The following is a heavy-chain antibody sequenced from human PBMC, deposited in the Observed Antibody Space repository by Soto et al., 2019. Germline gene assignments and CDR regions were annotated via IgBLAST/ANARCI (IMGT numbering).Heavy chain of an antibody. CDR3: ARLLHYYDSSGYSLFDY. CDR2: IYSSGST. J-gene: IGHJ4*02. Sequence: SETLSLTCTVSGGSISSYYWSWIRQPPGKGLEWIGYIYSSGSTNYNPSLKSRVTISVDTSKNQFSLKLSSVTAADTAVYYCARLLHYYDSSGYSLFDYWGQGTLVTVSS. V-gene: IGHV4-59*12. CDR1: GGSISSYY. D-gene: IGHD3-22*01.